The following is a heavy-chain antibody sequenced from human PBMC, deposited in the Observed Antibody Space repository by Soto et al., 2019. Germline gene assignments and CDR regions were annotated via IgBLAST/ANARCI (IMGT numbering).Heavy chain of an antibody. V-gene: IGHV4-39*01. CDR3: ARQSLVGSSWYRSSPNWFDP. Sequence: PSETLSLTCTVSGGSISSSSYYWGWIRQPPGKGLEWIGSIYYSGSTYYNPSLKSRVTISVDTSKNQSSLKLSSVTAADTAVYYCARQSLVGSSWYRSSPNWFDPWGQGTLVTVSS. D-gene: IGHD6-13*01. CDR2: IYYSGST. CDR1: GGSISSSSYY. J-gene: IGHJ5*02.